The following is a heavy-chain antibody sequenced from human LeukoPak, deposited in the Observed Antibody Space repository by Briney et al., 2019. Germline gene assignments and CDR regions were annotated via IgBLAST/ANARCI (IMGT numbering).Heavy chain of an antibody. Sequence: PGGSLRLSCAASGFTFDDYGMSWVRQAPGKGLEWVSGINWNGGSTGYADSVKGRFTISRDNAKNSLYLQMNSLRAEDTALYYCARQCYYDSSGFYNEINPFDYWGQGTLVTVSS. D-gene: IGHD3-22*01. CDR1: GFTFDDYG. CDR2: INWNGGST. J-gene: IGHJ4*02. CDR3: ARQCYYDSSGFYNEINPFDY. V-gene: IGHV3-20*04.